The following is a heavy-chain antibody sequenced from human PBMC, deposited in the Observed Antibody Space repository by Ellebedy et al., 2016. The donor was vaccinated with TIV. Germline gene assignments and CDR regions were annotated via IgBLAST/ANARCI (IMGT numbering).Heavy chain of an antibody. V-gene: IGHV3-21*01. CDR3: ARNGVRIRSGWFDP. CDR1: GFTFSSYG. CDR2: ISSSSSYI. Sequence: GESLKISCAASGFTFSSYGMNWVRQAPGKGLEWVSSISSSSSYIYYADSVKGRFTISRDNAKNSLYLQMNSLRAEDTAVYYCARNGVRIRSGWFDPWGQGTLVTVSS. J-gene: IGHJ5*02. D-gene: IGHD2-15*01.